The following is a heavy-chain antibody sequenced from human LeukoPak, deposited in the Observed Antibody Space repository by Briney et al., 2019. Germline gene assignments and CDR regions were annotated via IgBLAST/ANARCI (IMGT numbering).Heavy chain of an antibody. CDR3: ARVTMIVVVSDAFDI. V-gene: IGHV3-7*01. Sequence: GGSLRLSCAASGFTFSSYWMSWVRQAPGKVLEGVANIKQDGSEKYYVDSVKGRFTISRDNAKNSLYLQMNSLRAEDTAVYYCARVTMIVVVSDAFDIWGQGTMVTVSS. CDR2: IKQDGSEK. CDR1: GFTFSSYW. D-gene: IGHD3-22*01. J-gene: IGHJ3*02.